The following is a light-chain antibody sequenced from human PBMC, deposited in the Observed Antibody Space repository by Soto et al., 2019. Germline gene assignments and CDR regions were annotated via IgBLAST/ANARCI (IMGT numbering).Light chain of an antibody. Sequence: SYELTQPPSVSVAPGKTARITCGGNNIGSTSVHWYQQKPGQAPVLVIYYDNDRPSGIPERFSGSNSGNTATLTINRVEAGDEADYYCQVWDSSSDHPVFGGGTKLTVL. CDR1: NIGSTS. J-gene: IGLJ2*01. V-gene: IGLV3-21*04. CDR3: QVWDSSSDHPV. CDR2: YDN.